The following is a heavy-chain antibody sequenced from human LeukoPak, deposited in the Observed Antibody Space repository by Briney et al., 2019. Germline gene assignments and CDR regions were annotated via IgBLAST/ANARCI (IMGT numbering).Heavy chain of an antibody. V-gene: IGHV3-53*01. CDR3: ARDLSVGAFDY. CDR1: GFTVSSNY. CDR2: IYSGGST. D-gene: IGHD1-26*01. Sequence: PGGSLRLSCAASGFTVSSNYMSWGRQAPGKGLEWVSVIYSGGSTYYADSVKGRFTISRDNSKNTLYLQMNSLRAEDTAVYYCARDLSVGAFDYWGQGTLVTVSS. J-gene: IGHJ4*02.